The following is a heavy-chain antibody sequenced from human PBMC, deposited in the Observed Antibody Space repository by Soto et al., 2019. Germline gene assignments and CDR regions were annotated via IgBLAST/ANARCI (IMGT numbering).Heavy chain of an antibody. CDR3: ARVYPSDTRYGYVGNIWFDP. J-gene: IGHJ5*02. V-gene: IGHV1-46*03. Sequence: QVQLVQSGAEVKKPGASVKVSCKASGYTFTSYYMHWVRQAPGQGLEWMGIINPSGGSTSYAQKFQGRVTMTRDTSTSTVYMELRSLRSEDTAVYYCARVYPSDTRYGYVGNIWFDPWGQGTRVTVSS. CDR2: INPSGGST. CDR1: GYTFTSYY. D-gene: IGHD5-18*01.